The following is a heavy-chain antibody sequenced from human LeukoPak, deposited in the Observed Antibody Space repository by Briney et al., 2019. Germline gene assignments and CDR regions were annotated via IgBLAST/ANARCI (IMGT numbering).Heavy chain of an antibody. Sequence: SETLSLTCTVSGGSISSSSYYWGWIRQPPGKGLEWIGSIYYSGSTYYNPSLKSRVTISVDTSKNQFSLKLSSVTAADTAVYYCARDSGDYYGSGSYEGTYYGMDVWGQGTTVTVSS. CDR3: ARDSGDYYGSGSYEGTYYGMDV. CDR1: GGSISSSSYY. V-gene: IGHV4-39*07. CDR2: IYYSGST. J-gene: IGHJ6*02. D-gene: IGHD3-10*01.